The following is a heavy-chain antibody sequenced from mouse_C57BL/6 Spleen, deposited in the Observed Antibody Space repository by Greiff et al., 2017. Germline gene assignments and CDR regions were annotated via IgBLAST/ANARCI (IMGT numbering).Heavy chain of an antibody. J-gene: IGHJ3*01. D-gene: IGHD2-2*01. CDR2: ISSGSSTI. CDR1: GFTFSDYG. V-gene: IGHV5-17*01. Sequence: EVQVVESGGGLVKPGGSLKLSCAASGFTFSDYGMHWVRQAPEKGLEWVAYISSGSSTIYYADTVKGRFTISRDNAKNTLFLQMTSLRSEDTAMYYCARTTMVTTGFAYWGQGTLVTVSA. CDR3: ARTTMVTTGFAY.